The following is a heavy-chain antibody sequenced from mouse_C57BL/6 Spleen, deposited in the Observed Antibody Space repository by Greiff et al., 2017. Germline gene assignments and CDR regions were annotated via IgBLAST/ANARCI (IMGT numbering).Heavy chain of an antibody. CDR3: ARRGYYGSSLFDY. Sequence: EVQLQQSGPGLVKPSQSLSLTCSVTGYSITSGYYWNWIRQFPGNKLEWMGYISYDGSNNYNPSLKNRISITRDTSKNQFFLKLNSVTTEDTATYYCARRGYYGSSLFDYWGQGTTRTVSS. CDR2: ISYDGSN. V-gene: IGHV3-6*01. D-gene: IGHD1-1*01. CDR1: GYSITSGYY. J-gene: IGHJ2*01.